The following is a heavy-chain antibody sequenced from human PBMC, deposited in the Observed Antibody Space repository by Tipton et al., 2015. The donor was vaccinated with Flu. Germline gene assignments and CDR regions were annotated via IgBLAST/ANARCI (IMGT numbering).Heavy chain of an antibody. CDR3: ARGPLLDL. J-gene: IGHJ2*01. V-gene: IGHV4-34*01. D-gene: IGHD5/OR15-5a*01. CDR2: INHSGST. CDR1: GGSFSGYY. Sequence: TLSLTCAVYGGSFSGYYWSWIRQPPGEGLEWIGEINHSGSTNYNPSLKSRVTISVDTSKNQFSLKLSSVTAADTAVYYCARGPLLDLWGRGTLVTVSS.